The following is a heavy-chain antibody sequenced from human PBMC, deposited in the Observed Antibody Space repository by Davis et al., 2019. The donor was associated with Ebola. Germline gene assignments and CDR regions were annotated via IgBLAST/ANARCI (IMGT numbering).Heavy chain of an antibody. D-gene: IGHD1-26*01. J-gene: IGHJ4*02. V-gene: IGHV1-69*13. CDR2: IIPIFGTA. CDR1: GGTFSSYA. Sequence: SVKVSCKASGGTFSSYAISWVRQAPGQGLEWTGGIIPIFGTANYAQKFQGRVTITADESTSTAYMELSSLRSEDTAVYYCARDLYPSGSYGSFDYWGQGTLVTVSS. CDR3: ARDLYPSGSYGSFDY.